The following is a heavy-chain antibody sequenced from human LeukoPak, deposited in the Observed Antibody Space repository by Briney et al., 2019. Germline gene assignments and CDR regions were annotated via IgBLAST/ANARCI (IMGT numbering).Heavy chain of an antibody. V-gene: IGHV4-4*07. CDR3: ARGRGEGYDFWSGIYYFDY. CDR2: IYTSGST. J-gene: IGHJ4*02. D-gene: IGHD3-3*01. Sequence: SETLSLTCTVSGGSISSYYWSWIRQPAGKGLEWIGRIYTSGSTNYNPSLKSRVTMSVDTSKNQFSLKLSSVTAADTAVYYCARGRGEGYDFWSGIYYFDYWGQGTLVTVSS. CDR1: GGSISSYY.